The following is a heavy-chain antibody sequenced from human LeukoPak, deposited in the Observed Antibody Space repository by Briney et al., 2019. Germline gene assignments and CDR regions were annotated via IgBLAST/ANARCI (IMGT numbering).Heavy chain of an antibody. CDR2: IFGSGGNP. D-gene: IGHD6-19*01. V-gene: IGHV3-23*01. CDR1: RFTFTSYA. J-gene: IGHJ4*02. CDR3: AKTTTGYSSGRYPGWPVDY. Sequence: GGSLRLSCAASRFTFTSYAMYWVRQAPGKGLEWVSGIFGSGGNPHYADSVKGRFTISRDNYQNTVYLQMNSLRAEDTAVYYCAKTTTGYSSGRYPGWPVDYWGQGTLVTVSS.